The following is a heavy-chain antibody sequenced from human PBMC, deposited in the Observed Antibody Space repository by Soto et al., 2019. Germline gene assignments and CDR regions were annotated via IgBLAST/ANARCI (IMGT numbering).Heavy chain of an antibody. Sequence: GWSLRLSCASSVFTFIVFAMSWVRQAPGKGLEWVSTIGSSDIYYADAVKGRFTISRDNSRNTVSLQMNSLRADDTAVYYCAKDHFNGNGVFDGFDIWGPGTMVTVSS. CDR3: AKDHFNGNGVFDGFDI. CDR2: IGSSDI. V-gene: IGHV3-23*01. D-gene: IGHD2-8*01. J-gene: IGHJ3*02. CDR1: VFTFIVFA.